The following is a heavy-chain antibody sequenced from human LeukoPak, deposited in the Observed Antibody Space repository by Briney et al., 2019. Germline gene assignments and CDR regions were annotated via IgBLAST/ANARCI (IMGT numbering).Heavy chain of an antibody. CDR3: ARRPAAAGTFRAFDI. D-gene: IGHD6-13*01. CDR2: INHSGST. V-gene: IGHV4-34*01. CDR1: GGSFSGYY. Sequence: SETLSLTCAVYGGSFSGYYWSWIRQPPGKGLEWIGEINHSGSTNFNPSLKSRVTISVDTSKNQFSLKLSSVTAADTAVYYCARRPAAAGTFRAFDIWGQGTMVTVSS. J-gene: IGHJ3*02.